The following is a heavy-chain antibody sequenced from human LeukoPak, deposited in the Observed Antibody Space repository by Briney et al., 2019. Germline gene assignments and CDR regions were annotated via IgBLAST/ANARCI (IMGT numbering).Heavy chain of an antibody. J-gene: IGHJ6*03. D-gene: IGHD6-19*01. CDR1: GYTFTSYG. CDR2: ISAYNGNT. V-gene: IGHV1-18*01. CDR3: ARGTLIAVAGTLLNYYMDV. Sequence: ASVKVSCKASGYTFTSYGISWVRQPPGQGLEWMGWISAYNGNTNYAQKLQGRGTMTTDTSTSTAYMELRSLRSDDTAVYYCARGTLIAVAGTLLNYYMDVWGKGTTVTISS.